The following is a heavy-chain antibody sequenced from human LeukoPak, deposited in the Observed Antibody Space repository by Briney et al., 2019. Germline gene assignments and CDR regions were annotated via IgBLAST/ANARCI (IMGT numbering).Heavy chain of an antibody. CDR3: ARGGIAAAPIDNWFDP. J-gene: IGHJ5*02. CDR2: INAGNGNT. CDR1: GYTFTSYA. Sequence: ASVKVSCKASGYTFTSYAMHWVRQAPGQRLEWMGWINAGNGNTKYSQKFQGRVTITRDISASTAYMELSSLRSEDTAVYYCARGGIAAAPIDNWFDPWGQGTLVTVSS. V-gene: IGHV1-3*01. D-gene: IGHD6-13*01.